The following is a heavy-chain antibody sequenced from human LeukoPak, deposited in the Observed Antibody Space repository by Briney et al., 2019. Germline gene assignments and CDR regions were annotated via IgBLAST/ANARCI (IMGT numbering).Heavy chain of an antibody. Sequence: ASVKVSCKASGYTFTSYDINWLRQATGQGLEWMGWMNPNSGNTGYAQKFQGRVTMTRNTSISTAYMELSSLRSEDTAVYYCARGQSSSWSGTPNYWGQGTLVTVSS. CDR1: GYTFTSYD. CDR2: MNPNSGNT. CDR3: ARGQSSSWSGTPNY. D-gene: IGHD6-13*01. V-gene: IGHV1-8*01. J-gene: IGHJ4*02.